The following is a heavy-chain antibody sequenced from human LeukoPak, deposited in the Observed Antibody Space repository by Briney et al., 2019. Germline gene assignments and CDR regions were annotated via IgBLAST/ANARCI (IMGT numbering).Heavy chain of an antibody. D-gene: IGHD5-18*01. CDR2: IYHSGST. V-gene: IGHV4-30-2*01. J-gene: IGHJ3*02. CDR3: ASDQGYSYGYVGAFDI. Sequence: SETLSLTCDVSGGSISSGLYSWSWIRQPPGKGLEWIGYIYHSGSTYYNPSLKSRVTISVDRSKNQFSLKLSSVTAADTAVYYCASDQGYSYGYVGAFDIWGQGTMVTVSS. CDR1: GGSISSGLYS.